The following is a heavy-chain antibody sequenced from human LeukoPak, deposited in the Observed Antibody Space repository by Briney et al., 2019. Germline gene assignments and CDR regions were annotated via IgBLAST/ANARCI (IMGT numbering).Heavy chain of an antibody. CDR1: AFTVSGNY. D-gene: IGHD6-19*01. Sequence: PGGSLRLSCAVSAFTVSGNYMSWVRQAPGKGLEWVSIMYSSGSTDYADSVKGRFTIFRDNSKNTLYLQMNSLGVEDTAVYYCAREGGPYSSTLRGHWGQGTLVTVSS. CDR3: AREGGPYSSTLRGH. J-gene: IGHJ4*02. CDR2: MYSSGST. V-gene: IGHV3-53*01.